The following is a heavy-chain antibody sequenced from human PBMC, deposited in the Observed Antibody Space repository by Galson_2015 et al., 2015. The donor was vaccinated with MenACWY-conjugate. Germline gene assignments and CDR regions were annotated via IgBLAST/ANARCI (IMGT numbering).Heavy chain of an antibody. D-gene: IGHD6-19*01. J-gene: IGHJ4*02. CDR2: LDHGSGDT. V-gene: IGHV1-3*01. Sequence: SVKVSCKASGYTSAYTFTLHFIHCVRQVPGQSLEWMGRLDHGSGDTKYSQMVQGRVTITRDTSASTAYMELSGLRSEETAIYYCASNYNRGYGSGHLDFWGQGTLVTVSS. CDR3: ASNYNRGYGSGHLDF. CDR1: GYTSAYTFTLHF.